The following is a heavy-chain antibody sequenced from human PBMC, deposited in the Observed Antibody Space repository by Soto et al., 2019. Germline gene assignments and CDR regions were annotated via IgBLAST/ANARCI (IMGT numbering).Heavy chain of an antibody. CDR3: ARGEISSGWYEGYWFDP. J-gene: IGHJ5*02. CDR1: GGTFSSYA. Sequence: QVQLVQSGAEVKKPGSSVKVSCKASGGTFSSYAISWVRQAPGQGLEWMGGIIPIFGTANYAQKFQGRVTITADKSTSTAYMGLSSLRSEDTAVYYCARGEISSGWYEGYWFDPWGQGTLVTVSS. CDR2: IIPIFGTA. D-gene: IGHD6-19*01. V-gene: IGHV1-69*06.